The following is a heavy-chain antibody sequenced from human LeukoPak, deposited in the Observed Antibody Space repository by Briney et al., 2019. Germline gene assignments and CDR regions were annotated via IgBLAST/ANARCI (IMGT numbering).Heavy chain of an antibody. Sequence: ASVKVSCKASGYTFTSYVISWVRQAPGQGLEWMGWISAYNGNTNYAQKLQGRVTMTRDTSISTAYMELSRLRSDDTAVYYCARDFSGDAFDIWGQGTMVTVSS. CDR1: GYTFTSYV. CDR2: ISAYNGNT. CDR3: ARDFSGDAFDI. J-gene: IGHJ3*02. V-gene: IGHV1-18*01. D-gene: IGHD3-3*01.